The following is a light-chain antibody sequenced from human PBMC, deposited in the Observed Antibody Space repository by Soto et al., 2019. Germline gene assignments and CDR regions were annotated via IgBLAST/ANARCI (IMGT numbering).Light chain of an antibody. J-gene: IGKJ1*01. CDR2: GAS. CDR1: QGISTW. Sequence: DIQMTQFPSSVSASVGDRVNITGRASQGISTWLAWYQQKPERAPKSLIYGASRLQSGVPPRFSGSGSETDFTLTISGLQPEDFATYYCQQYDRYPRTFGQGTKVEIK. CDR3: QQYDRYPRT. V-gene: IGKV1D-16*01.